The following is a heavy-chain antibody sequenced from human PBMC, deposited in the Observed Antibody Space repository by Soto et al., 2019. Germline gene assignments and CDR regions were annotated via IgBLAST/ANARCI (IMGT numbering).Heavy chain of an antibody. Sequence: QLQLQESGSGLVKPSQTLSLTCAVSGGSISSGGYSWSWIRQPPGKGLEWIGYIYHSGSTYYNPSLKSRVTISVDRSKNQFSLKLSSVTAADTAVYYCARGASGYSFGGNDAFDIWGQGTMVTVSS. D-gene: IGHD5-18*01. CDR1: GGSISSGGYS. CDR2: IYHSGST. CDR3: ARGASGYSFGGNDAFDI. V-gene: IGHV4-30-2*01. J-gene: IGHJ3*02.